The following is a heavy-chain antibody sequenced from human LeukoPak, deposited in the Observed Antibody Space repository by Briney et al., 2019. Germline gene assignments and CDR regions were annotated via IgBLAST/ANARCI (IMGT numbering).Heavy chain of an antibody. D-gene: IGHD3-10*01. Sequence: SETLSLTCAVYGGSFSGYYWSWIRQPPGKGLEWIGEINHSGSTNYNPSLKSRVTISVGTSKNQFSLKLSSVTAADTAVYYCARGSYYGSGSYVLDFDYWGQGTLVTVSS. CDR3: ARGSYYGSGSYVLDFDY. CDR1: GGSFSGYY. CDR2: INHSGST. J-gene: IGHJ4*02. V-gene: IGHV4-34*01.